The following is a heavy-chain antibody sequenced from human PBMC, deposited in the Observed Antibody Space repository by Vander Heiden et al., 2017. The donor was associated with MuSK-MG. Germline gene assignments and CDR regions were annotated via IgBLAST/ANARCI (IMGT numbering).Heavy chain of an antibody. V-gene: IGHV4-59*02. D-gene: IGHD3-10*01. J-gene: IGHJ5*02. Sequence: QVQLQESGPGLVKPSETLSLTCTVSGGSVSRYYWSWIRQPPGRGLEWIGYIYYTGNTNYNPSLKSRVTISVDTSKIQFSLKLSSVTAADTAVYYCAGLYGSRSYSTPWGQGTLVTVAS. CDR3: AGLYGSRSYSTP. CDR1: GGSVSRYY. CDR2: IYYTGNT.